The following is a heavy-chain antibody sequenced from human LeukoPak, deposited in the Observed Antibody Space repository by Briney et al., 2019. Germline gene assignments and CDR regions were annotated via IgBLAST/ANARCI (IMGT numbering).Heavy chain of an antibody. CDR3: ARDREKWEPVTRKYSYYMDV. V-gene: IGHV4-39*07. Sequence: SETLSLTCTVSGGSISSSSYYWGWIRQPPGKGLEWIGRIYTSGSTNYNPSLKSRVTMSVDTSKNQFSLKLSSVTAADTAVYYCARDREKWEPVTRKYSYYMDVWGKGTTVTVSS. CDR2: IYTSGST. CDR1: GGSISSSSYY. J-gene: IGHJ6*03. D-gene: IGHD1-26*01.